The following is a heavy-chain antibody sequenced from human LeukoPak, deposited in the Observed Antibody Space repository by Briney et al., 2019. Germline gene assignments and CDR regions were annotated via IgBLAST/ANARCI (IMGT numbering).Heavy chain of an antibody. CDR1: GFTFSTYT. CDR2: IGSSGGGI. J-gene: IGHJ4*02. Sequence: GGSLRLSCAGSGFTFSTYTMYWVRRPPGKRLEWVSIIGSSGGGIHYADSVKGRFTISRDNCKNALYLQMNSLRVEDTAVYYCAIDPNWGTHSWGQGVLVTVSS. D-gene: IGHD7-27*01. CDR3: AIDPNWGTHS. V-gene: IGHV3-23*01.